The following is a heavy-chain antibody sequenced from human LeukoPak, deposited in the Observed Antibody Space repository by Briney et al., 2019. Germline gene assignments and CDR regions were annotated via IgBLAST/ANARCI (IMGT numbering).Heavy chain of an antibody. V-gene: IGHV3-21*01. CDR3: ARDRMATTTT. J-gene: IGHJ4*02. Sequence: GESLKISCAASGFTFSSYSMNWVRQAPGKGLEWVSSISSSSSYIYYADSVKGRFTISRDNAKNSLYLQMNSLRAEDTAVYYCARDRMATTTTWGQGTLVTVSS. CDR2: ISSSSSYI. D-gene: IGHD5-24*01. CDR1: GFTFSSYS.